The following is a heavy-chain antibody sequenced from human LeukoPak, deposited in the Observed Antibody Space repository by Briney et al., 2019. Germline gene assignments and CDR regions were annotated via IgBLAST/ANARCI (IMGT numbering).Heavy chain of an antibody. Sequence: GRSLRLSCAASGFTFSSYAMSWVRQAPGKGLEWVSVISGSGGSTYYADSVKGRFTISRDNSKNALYLQMNSLRAEDTAVYYCAKEGVGHSYGYYFDYWGQGTLVTVSS. CDR2: ISGSGGST. CDR3: AKEGVGHSYGYYFDY. J-gene: IGHJ4*02. CDR1: GFTFSSYA. V-gene: IGHV3-23*01. D-gene: IGHD3-16*02.